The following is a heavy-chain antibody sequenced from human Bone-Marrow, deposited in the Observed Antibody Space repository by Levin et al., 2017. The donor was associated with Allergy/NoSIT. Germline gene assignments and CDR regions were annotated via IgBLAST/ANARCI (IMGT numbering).Heavy chain of an antibody. CDR2: IGSDSYYM. V-gene: IGHV3-21*01. J-gene: IGHJ4*02. CDR3: ATLNSGFASC. Sequence: GGSLRLSCAASEFSFTPYTLNWVRQAPGKGLEWVSSIGSDSYYMYYADSVRGRFTISRDNAKKTLFLQMDDLRAEDTAVSYCATLNSGFASCWGQGTLVTVSS. D-gene: IGHD5-12*01. CDR1: EFSFTPYT.